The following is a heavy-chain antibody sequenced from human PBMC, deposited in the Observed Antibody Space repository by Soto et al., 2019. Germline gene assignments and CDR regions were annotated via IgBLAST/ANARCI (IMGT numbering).Heavy chain of an antibody. Sequence: EVQLLESGGGLVQPGGSLRLSCAASALTFSSYAMNWVRQAPGKGLEWVSTISGSGGSTYYADSVKGRFTISRDNSKNTLYLQMNSLRAEDTAVYYRAKVPIDSSGWSYFDFWGQGTLLTVSS. CDR2: ISGSGGST. J-gene: IGHJ4*02. D-gene: IGHD6-19*01. V-gene: IGHV3-23*01. CDR3: AKVPIDSSGWSYFDF. CDR1: ALTFSSYA.